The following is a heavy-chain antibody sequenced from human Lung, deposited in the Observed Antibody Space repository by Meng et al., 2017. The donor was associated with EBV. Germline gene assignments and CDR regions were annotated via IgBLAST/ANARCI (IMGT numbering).Heavy chain of an antibody. CDR3: ARKAVLLWFGDTGGYFDY. CDR1: GGSISSSNW. CDR2: IYHSGST. D-gene: IGHD3-10*01. Sequence: QVQLQDAGPGLVKPSQTLSLTCAVSGGSISSSNWWSWVRQPPGKGLEWIGEIYHSGSTNYNPSLKSRVTISVDKSKNQFSLKLSSVTAADTAVYYCARKAVLLWFGDTGGYFDYWGQGTLVTVSS. V-gene: IGHV4-4*02. J-gene: IGHJ4*02.